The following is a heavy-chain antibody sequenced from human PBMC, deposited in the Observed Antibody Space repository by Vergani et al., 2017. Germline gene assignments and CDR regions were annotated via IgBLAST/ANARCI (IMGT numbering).Heavy chain of an antibody. J-gene: IGHJ4*02. CDR1: GGSISSGGYY. CDR2: IYYSGST. V-gene: IGHV4-31*03. D-gene: IGHD2-15*01. CDR3: ARTMVVAAHDTLFFDY. Sequence: QVQLQESGPGLVKPSQTLSLTCTVSGGSISSGGYYWSWIRQHPGKGLEWIGYIYYSGSTYYNPSLKSRVTISVDTSKNQFSLKLSAVTAADTAVYYCARTMVVAAHDTLFFDYWGQGTLVTVSS.